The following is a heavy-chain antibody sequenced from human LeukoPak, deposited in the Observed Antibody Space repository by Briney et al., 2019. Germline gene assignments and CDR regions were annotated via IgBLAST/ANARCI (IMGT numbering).Heavy chain of an antibody. Sequence: PGGSLRLSCAASGFTFSTSWMIWVRQAPGKGLEWVANIKEDGSEKYYVDSVKGRFTISRDNAKNTLYLQMNSLRAEDTAVYYCAKRGVWGTAMAHYYFDYWGQGTLVTVSS. V-gene: IGHV3-7*03. CDR3: AKRGVWGTAMAHYYFDY. J-gene: IGHJ4*02. D-gene: IGHD5-18*01. CDR1: GFTFSTSW. CDR2: IKEDGSEK.